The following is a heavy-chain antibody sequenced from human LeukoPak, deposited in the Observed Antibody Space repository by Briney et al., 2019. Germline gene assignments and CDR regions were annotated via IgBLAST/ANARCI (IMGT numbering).Heavy chain of an antibody. CDR1: GYTFTSYG. Sequence: GASVKVSCKASGYTFTSYGISWVRQAPGQGLEWMGWISAYNGNTNYAQKLQGRVTMTRDTSINTAYMELNSLTSEDTAVYYCARTNLADCGGECETDAFDIWGHGTMVTVSS. CDR2: ISAYNGNT. D-gene: IGHD2-21*01. J-gene: IGHJ3*02. V-gene: IGHV1-18*01. CDR3: ARTNLADCGGECETDAFDI.